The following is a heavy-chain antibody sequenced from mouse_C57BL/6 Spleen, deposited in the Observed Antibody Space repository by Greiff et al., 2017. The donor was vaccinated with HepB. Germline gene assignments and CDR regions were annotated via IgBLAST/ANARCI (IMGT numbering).Heavy chain of an antibody. V-gene: IGHV5-9-1*02. CDR3: TRGGYYGVMDY. D-gene: IGHD1-1*01. CDR1: GFTFSSYA. Sequence: EVKLVESGEGLVKPGGSLKLSCAASGFTFSSYAMSWVRQTPEKRLEWVAYISSGGDYIYYADTVKGRFTISRDNARNTLYLQMSSLKSEDTAMYYCTRGGYYGVMDYWGQGTSVTVSS. J-gene: IGHJ4*01. CDR2: ISSGGDYI.